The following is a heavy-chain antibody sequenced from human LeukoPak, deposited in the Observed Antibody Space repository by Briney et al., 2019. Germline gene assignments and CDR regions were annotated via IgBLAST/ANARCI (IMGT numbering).Heavy chain of an antibody. D-gene: IGHD6-13*01. CDR2: IYPGDSDS. J-gene: IGHJ4*02. CDR3: ARSSSWYRNDY. Sequence: AESLQISCKGSGYSFNTYWIGCVRHLPGKNLEWMGIIYPGDSDSRYSPFFQDQVAISADKSISTAYLQWNSLKASDTAMYYCARSSSWYRNDYWGQGTLVTVSS. CDR1: GYSFNTYW. V-gene: IGHV5-51*01.